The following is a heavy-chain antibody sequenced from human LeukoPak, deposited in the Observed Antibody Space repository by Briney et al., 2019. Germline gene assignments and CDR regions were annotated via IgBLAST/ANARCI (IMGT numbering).Heavy chain of an antibody. CDR3: AREMATDFDY. Sequence: PGGSLRLSCPASGFTFSSYWMSWVRQAPGKGLEWVANIKQDGSEKYYVDSVKGRFTISRDNAKNSLYLQMNSLRAEDTAVYYCAREMATDFDYWGQGTLVTVSS. J-gene: IGHJ4*02. D-gene: IGHD5-24*01. V-gene: IGHV3-7*01. CDR2: IKQDGSEK. CDR1: GFTFSSYW.